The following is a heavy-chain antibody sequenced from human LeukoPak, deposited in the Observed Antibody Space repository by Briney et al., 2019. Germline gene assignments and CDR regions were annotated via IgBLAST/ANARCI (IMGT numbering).Heavy chain of an antibody. CDR3: ARDSTMVRGVSNWFDP. J-gene: IGHJ5*02. V-gene: IGHV3-30-3*01. CDR2: ISCDGSNE. CDR1: GFTFVSYG. D-gene: IGHD3-10*01. Sequence: PGGSLRLSCAASGFTFVSYGMHWVRQAPGKGLEGVAVISCDGSNEYYADSGKGRFTISRDNSKNTLYLQMNSLRAEDTAVYYCARDSTMVRGVSNWFDPWGQGTLVTVSS.